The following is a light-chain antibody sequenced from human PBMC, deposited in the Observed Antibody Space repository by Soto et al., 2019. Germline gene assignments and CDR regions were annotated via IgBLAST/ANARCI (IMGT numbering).Light chain of an antibody. CDR1: QSVSSGY. V-gene: IGKV3-15*01. CDR2: DAS. Sequence: IVLTQSPGTLSLSPGERATLSCRASQSVSSGYLAWYQQKAGQAPRLLIYDASSRATGVPARFSGSGSGTEFTLTVSSLQSEDIAVYFCQQYNNWPPNFGQGTRLEIK. CDR3: QQYNNWPPN. J-gene: IGKJ5*01.